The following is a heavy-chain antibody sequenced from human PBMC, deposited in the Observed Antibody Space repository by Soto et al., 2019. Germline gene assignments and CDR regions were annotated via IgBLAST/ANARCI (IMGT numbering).Heavy chain of an antibody. D-gene: IGHD3-10*01. CDR3: ARSPGVFDY. Sequence: QVQLVQSGAEVKKPGSSVKVSCKASGGTFSSLAISWVRQAPGQGLEWMGGLVPVFGTANYAQKFQGRVTITADTSKSTSYMELGSLRSEDTAVYYCARSPGVFDYWGQGTLVTVSS. CDR2: LVPVFGTA. J-gene: IGHJ4*02. CDR1: GGTFSSLA. V-gene: IGHV1-69*06.